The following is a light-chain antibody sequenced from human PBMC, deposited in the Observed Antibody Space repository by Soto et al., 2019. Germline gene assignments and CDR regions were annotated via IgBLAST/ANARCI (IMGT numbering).Light chain of an antibody. V-gene: IGKV3-11*01. CDR1: QSVSSF. CDR2: DTS. CDR3: QQHTNWQLT. J-gene: IGKJ4*01. Sequence: ETVLTQSRATLSLSPGEGATLSCSASQSVSSFLAWYQQKTGQAPRLLIYDTSNRATGIPARISGSGSGTDFTLTISSLEPEDFAVYYCQQHTNWQLTFGGGTKVDIK.